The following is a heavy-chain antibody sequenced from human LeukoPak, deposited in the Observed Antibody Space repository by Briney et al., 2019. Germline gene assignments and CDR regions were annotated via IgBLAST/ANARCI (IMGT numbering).Heavy chain of an antibody. CDR1: GFTFDDYA. D-gene: IGHD5-24*01. CDR2: ISWNRGSI. J-gene: IGHJ4*02. V-gene: IGHV3-9*01. Sequence: GRSLRLSCAPSGFTFDDYAIHWVRQVPGKGLEWVSGISWNRGSIGYADSVKGRFTISRDNSKNTLYLQMNSLRAEDTAVYYCARELRNYYFDYWGQGTLVTVSS. CDR3: ARELRNYYFDY.